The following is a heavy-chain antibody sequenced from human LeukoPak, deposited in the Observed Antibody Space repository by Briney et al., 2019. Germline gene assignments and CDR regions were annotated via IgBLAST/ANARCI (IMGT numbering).Heavy chain of an antibody. V-gene: IGHV3-23*01. CDR2: ISGTGGST. CDR1: GFTFSNYP. J-gene: IGHJ3*02. D-gene: IGHD3-22*01. Sequence: PGGSLRLSCAASGFTFSNYPMNWVRQSPESGLEWVSAISGTGGSTSYADSLKGRFTISRDNSKNTLYLQMSSLTAEDTAVYYCAKECGRDYDDRAFDIWGQGTMVTVSS. CDR3: AKECGRDYDDRAFDI.